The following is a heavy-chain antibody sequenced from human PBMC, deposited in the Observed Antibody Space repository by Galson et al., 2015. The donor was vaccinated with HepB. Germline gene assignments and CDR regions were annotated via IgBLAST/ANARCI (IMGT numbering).Heavy chain of an antibody. CDR2: TYYRSKWYN. D-gene: IGHD6-19*01. CDR3: ARDPLAGRAYYYGMDV. J-gene: IGHJ6*02. Sequence: CAISGDSVSRSGVTWNWIRQSPSSGLEWLGRTYYRSKWYNDYAVSVKSRITINADTSKNQVSLQLSSVTPEDTAVYYCARDPLAGRAYYYGMDVWGQGTLVTVSS. V-gene: IGHV6-1*01. CDR1: GDSVSRSGVT.